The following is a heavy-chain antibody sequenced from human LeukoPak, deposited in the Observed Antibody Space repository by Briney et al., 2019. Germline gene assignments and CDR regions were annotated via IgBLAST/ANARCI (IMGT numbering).Heavy chain of an antibody. V-gene: IGHV1-2*04. D-gene: IGHD2-15*01. CDR2: INPNNGDT. Sequence: ASVKVSCKASGYTLTDYYIHWVRQAPGQGLEWMGWINPNNGDTKCARKFQGWVTMTRDTSLSTAYMQLSNLTSDDTAVYYCAREGASVRHCSGGNCHSGAADWGQGTLVTVSS. CDR1: GYTLTDYY. J-gene: IGHJ4*02. CDR3: AREGASVRHCSGGNCHSGAAD.